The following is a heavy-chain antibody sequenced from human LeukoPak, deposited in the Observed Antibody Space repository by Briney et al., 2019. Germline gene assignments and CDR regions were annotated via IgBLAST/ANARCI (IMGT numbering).Heavy chain of an antibody. V-gene: IGHV4-59*01. D-gene: IGHD3-22*01. J-gene: IGHJ4*02. Sequence: PSETLSLTCTVSGGSISSYYWSWIRQPPGKGLEWIGYIYYSGSTNYNPSLKSRVTISVDTSKNQFSLKLSSVTAADTAVYYCASKNYYDSNGYYEYWGQGTLVTVSS. CDR3: ASKNYYDSNGYYEY. CDR2: IYYSGST. CDR1: GGSISSYY.